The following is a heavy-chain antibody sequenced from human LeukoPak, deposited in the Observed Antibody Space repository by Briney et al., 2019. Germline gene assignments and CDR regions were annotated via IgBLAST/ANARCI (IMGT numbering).Heavy chain of an antibody. CDR2: ITWDGFNT. D-gene: IGHD1-1*01. J-gene: IGHJ4*02. CDR3: ARDIGHSNVYRGALDY. Sequence: GGSLRLSCEVSGFNFDEYTMHWVRQVPGKGLEWVSLITWDGFNTDYGDSVKGRFTISRDNSKNSLHLQLSSLRIEDTALYYCARDIGHSNVYRGALDYWGRGTLVTVSS. V-gene: IGHV3-43*01. CDR1: GFNFDEYT.